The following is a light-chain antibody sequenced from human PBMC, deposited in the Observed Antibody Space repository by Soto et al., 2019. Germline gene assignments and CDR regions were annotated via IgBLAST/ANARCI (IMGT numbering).Light chain of an antibody. CDR1: QSVDNY. CDR2: DAS. V-gene: IGKV3-11*01. J-gene: IGKJ5*01. CDR3: QHRSSWPIT. Sequence: EIVLTQSPGTLSLSPGERATLSCRASQSVDNYLGWYQQLPGQAPRLLIYDASNRATGIPARFSGSGSGTDFTLSISRLEPEDFAVYYCQHRSSWPITFGQGTRLEIK.